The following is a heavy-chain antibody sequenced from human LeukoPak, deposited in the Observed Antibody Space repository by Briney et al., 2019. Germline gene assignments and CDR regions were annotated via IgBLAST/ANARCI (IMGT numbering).Heavy chain of an antibody. CDR1: GGSFSGYY. Sequence: SETLSLTCAVYGGSFSGYYWSWIRQPPGKGLEWIGEINHSGSTNYNPSLKSRVTISVDTSKNQFSLKLSSVTAADTAVYYCARTNIVVVVATLQRDEYFDYWGQGTLVTVSS. V-gene: IGHV4-34*01. CDR3: ARTNIVVVVATLQRDEYFDY. CDR2: INHSGST. D-gene: IGHD2-15*01. J-gene: IGHJ4*02.